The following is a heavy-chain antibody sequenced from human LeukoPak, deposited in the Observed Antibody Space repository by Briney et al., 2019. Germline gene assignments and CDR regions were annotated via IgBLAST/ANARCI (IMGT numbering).Heavy chain of an antibody. Sequence: GGPLRLSCAASGFTFSSYGMHWVRQAPGKGLEWVALIWYDGSKKYYADSVEGRFTISRDNSGNTLYLQLNSLRAEDTAVYYCARYYGDYGGFDYWGQGTLVTVAA. J-gene: IGHJ4*02. CDR1: GFTFSSYG. V-gene: IGHV3-33*01. D-gene: IGHD4-17*01. CDR3: ARYYGDYGGFDY. CDR2: IWYDGSKK.